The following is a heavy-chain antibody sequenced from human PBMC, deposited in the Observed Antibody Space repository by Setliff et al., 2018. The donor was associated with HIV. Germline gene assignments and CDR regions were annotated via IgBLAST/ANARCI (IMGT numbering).Heavy chain of an antibody. D-gene: IGHD6-19*01. CDR3: ASLAAVAGRQGELYNWFDP. Sequence: GASVKVSCKASGYTFTGYYMHWVRQAPGQGLEWMGWINPNSGGTNYAQKFQGRVTMTRDTSISTAYMELSRLRSDDTAVYYCASLAAVAGRQGELYNWFDPWGQGTLVTVSS. V-gene: IGHV1-2*02. CDR2: INPNSGGT. CDR1: GYTFTGYY. J-gene: IGHJ5*02.